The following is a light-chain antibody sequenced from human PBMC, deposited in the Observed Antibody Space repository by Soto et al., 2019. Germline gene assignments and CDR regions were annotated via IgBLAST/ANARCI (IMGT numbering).Light chain of an antibody. Sequence: QSALTQSPSVSGAPGQRVTLSCTGSSSNIGAGYDVHWYQQLPGAAPKLLIYDNNNRPSGVPDRFSGSKSGASASLAITGLQAEDEADYHCQSYDTRLSGYVFGTGTKVTVL. CDR2: DNN. J-gene: IGLJ1*01. V-gene: IGLV1-40*03. CDR1: SSNIGAGYD. CDR3: QSYDTRLSGYV.